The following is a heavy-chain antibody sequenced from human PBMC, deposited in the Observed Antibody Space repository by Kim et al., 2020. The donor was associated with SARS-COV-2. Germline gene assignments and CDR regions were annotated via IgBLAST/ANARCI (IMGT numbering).Heavy chain of an antibody. D-gene: IGHD6-19*01. J-gene: IGHJ4*02. Sequence: YNPSLNGRVTISEDTSKNQFSLRLASVTAADTAVYYCARTFSSGWDFFDYWGQGTLVTVSS. V-gene: IGHV4-31*02. CDR3: ARTFSSGWDFFDY.